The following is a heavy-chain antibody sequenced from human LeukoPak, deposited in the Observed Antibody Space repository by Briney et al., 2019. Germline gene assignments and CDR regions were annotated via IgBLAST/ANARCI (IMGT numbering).Heavy chain of an antibody. V-gene: IGHV4-61*02. Sequence: SETLSLTCTVSGGSISSGSYYWSWIRQPAGKGLEWIGRIYTSGSTNYNPSLKSRVTMSVDTSKNQFSLKLSSVTAADTAVYYCARGIYYYDSSGYYYYFDYWGQGTLVTVSS. CDR1: GGSISSGSYY. J-gene: IGHJ4*02. CDR2: IYTSGST. D-gene: IGHD3-22*01. CDR3: ARGIYYYDSSGYYYYFDY.